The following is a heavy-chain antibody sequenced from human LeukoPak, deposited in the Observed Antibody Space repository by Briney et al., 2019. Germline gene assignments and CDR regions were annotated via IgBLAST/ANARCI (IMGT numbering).Heavy chain of an antibody. Sequence: PGGSLELSCAASGFTFSSYWMHWVRQAPGKGLVWVSHINSDGSATYADSVKGRFTIFRDNAKNTVYLQMNSLRAEDTAVYYCARAAYSDFPDYWGQGTLVTVSS. V-gene: IGHV3-74*01. CDR1: GFTFSSYW. J-gene: IGHJ4*02. CDR2: INSDGSAT. CDR3: ARAAYSDFPDY. D-gene: IGHD4-11*01.